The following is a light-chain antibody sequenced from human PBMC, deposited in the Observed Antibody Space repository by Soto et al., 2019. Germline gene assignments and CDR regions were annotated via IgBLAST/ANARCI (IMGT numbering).Light chain of an antibody. Sequence: QSALTQSASVSGSPGQSITISCTGTSSNIGGYNFVSWYQQHPGKVPKLLIYEVSNRPSGVSNRFSGSKSGNTASLTISGLQAEDEADYYCSSYTSTSTVIFGGGTQLTVL. CDR2: EVS. CDR3: SSYTSTSTVI. J-gene: IGLJ2*01. CDR1: SSNIGGYNF. V-gene: IGLV2-14*01.